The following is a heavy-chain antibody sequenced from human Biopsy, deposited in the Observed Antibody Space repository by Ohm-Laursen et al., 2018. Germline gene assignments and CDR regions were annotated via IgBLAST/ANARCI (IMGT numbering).Heavy chain of an antibody. CDR1: GGSFTGHY. D-gene: IGHD4-23*01. Sequence: SETLSLTCTVSGGSFTGHYWTWIRQPPGKGLEWIGHISHTGYTSYKSSLKSRVTISLDTSRKHFSLMLTSLAAADTAVYYCARGSNEYGGLYFPHWGQGTLVTVSS. CDR2: ISHTGYT. V-gene: IGHV4-59*11. CDR3: ARGSNEYGGLYFPH. J-gene: IGHJ1*01.